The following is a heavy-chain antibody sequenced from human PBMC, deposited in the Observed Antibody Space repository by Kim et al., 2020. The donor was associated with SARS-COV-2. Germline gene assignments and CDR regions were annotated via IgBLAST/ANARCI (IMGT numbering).Heavy chain of an antibody. J-gene: IGHJ6*02. D-gene: IGHD3-22*01. CDR3: TREWERNSSGYLPNPDYYYYGMDV. CDR2: IRSKAYGGTT. V-gene: IGHV3-49*04. CDR1: GFTFGDYA. Sequence: GGSLRLSCTASGFTFGDYAMSWVRQAPGKGLEWVGFIRSKAYGGTTEYAASVKGRFTISRDDSKSIAYLQMNSLKTEDTAVYYCTREWERNSSGYLPNPDYYYYGMDVWGQGTTVTVSS.